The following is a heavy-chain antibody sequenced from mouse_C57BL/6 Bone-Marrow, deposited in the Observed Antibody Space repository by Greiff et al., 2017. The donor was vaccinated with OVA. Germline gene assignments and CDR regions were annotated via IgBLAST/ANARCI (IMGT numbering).Heavy chain of an antibody. CDR3: ARPDYDGNYYAMDY. V-gene: IGHV1-72*01. Sequence: QVQLQQPGAELVKPGASVKLSCKASGYTFTSYWMHWVKQRPGRGLEWIGRIDPNRGGTKYNEKFKSKATLTEDKPSSTAYMQLSSLTSEDSAVYYCARPDYDGNYYAMDYWGQGTSVTVSS. D-gene: IGHD2-4*01. CDR2: IDPNRGGT. J-gene: IGHJ4*01. CDR1: GYTFTSYW.